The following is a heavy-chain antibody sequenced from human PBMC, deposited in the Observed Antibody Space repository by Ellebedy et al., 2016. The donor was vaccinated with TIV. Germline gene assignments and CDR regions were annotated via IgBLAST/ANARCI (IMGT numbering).Heavy chain of an antibody. CDR2: INQDGRTK. Sequence: GESLKISXVASGFTFSGWTIYVRQPSGKALGWAANINQDGRTKSYVDSVKGRFTLTRDNAKNSLFLQMNSLRAEDTAVYFCTNNGLDIWGQGTMVTVSS. V-gene: IGHV3-7*02. J-gene: IGHJ3*02. D-gene: IGHD2-8*01. CDR3: TNNGLDI. CDR1: GFTFSGW.